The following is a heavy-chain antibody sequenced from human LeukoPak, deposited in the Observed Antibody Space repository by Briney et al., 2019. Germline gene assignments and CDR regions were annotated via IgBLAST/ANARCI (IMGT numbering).Heavy chain of an antibody. CDR3: ASRSIVGAIDY. D-gene: IGHD1-26*01. CDR2: IYPGDSDT. J-gene: IGHJ4*02. V-gene: IGHV5-51*01. Sequence: GESLKISCRASGYIFTNYRIAWVRQMPGKGLEWMGIIYPGDSDTRYSPSFQGQVTISADKSISTAYLQWSSLKASDTAMYYCASRSIVGAIDYWGQGTLVTVSS. CDR1: GYIFTNYR.